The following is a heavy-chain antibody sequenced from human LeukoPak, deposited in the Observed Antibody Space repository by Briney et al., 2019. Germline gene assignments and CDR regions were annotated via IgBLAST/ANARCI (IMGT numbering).Heavy chain of an antibody. CDR3: ARSIYLYDSSGYHYFNFDY. Sequence: GGSLRLSCAASGFTFSSYAMHWVRQAPGKGLEWVAVISYDGSNKYYADSVKGRFTISRDNSKNTLYLQMNSLRAEDTAVYYCARSIYLYDSSGYHYFNFDYWGQGTLVTVSS. V-gene: IGHV3-30-3*01. J-gene: IGHJ4*02. CDR2: ISYDGSNK. D-gene: IGHD3-22*01. CDR1: GFTFSSYA.